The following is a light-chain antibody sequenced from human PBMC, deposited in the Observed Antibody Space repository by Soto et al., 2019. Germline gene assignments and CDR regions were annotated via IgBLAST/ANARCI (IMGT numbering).Light chain of an antibody. J-gene: IGLJ2*01. CDR3: ASYTSSSTSVI. CDR1: SSDVGGYNY. CDR2: EVS. V-gene: IGLV2-14*01. Sequence: QSVLSQPASVSGSPGQSITISCAGTSSDVGGYNYVSWYQQHPGKAPKLMISEVSNRPSGVSNRFSGSKSGNTASLTISGLQAEDEADYYCASYTSSSTSVIFGRGTKLTVL.